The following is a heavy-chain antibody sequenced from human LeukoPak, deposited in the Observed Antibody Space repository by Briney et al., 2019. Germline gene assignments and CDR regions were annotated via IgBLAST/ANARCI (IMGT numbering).Heavy chain of an antibody. CDR2: ISGSGGST. CDR3: AKGYCSSTSCYTGYYFYMDV. J-gene: IGHJ6*03. CDR1: GFTFSSYA. Sequence: PGGSLRLSCAASGFTFSSYAMSWVRQAPGKGLEWVSAISGSGGSTYYADSVKGRFTISRDNSKNTLYLQMNSLRAEDTAVYYCAKGYCSSTSCYTGYYFYMDVWGKGTTVTVSS. V-gene: IGHV3-23*01. D-gene: IGHD2-2*02.